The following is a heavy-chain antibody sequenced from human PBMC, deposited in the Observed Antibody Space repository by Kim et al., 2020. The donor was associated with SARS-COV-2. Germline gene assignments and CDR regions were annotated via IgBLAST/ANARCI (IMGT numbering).Heavy chain of an antibody. Sequence: TYYADSVKGRFTISRDDSKTTVYLQMNSLKAEDTAVYFCAREPSTYFDYWGQGTLVTVSS. CDR3: AREPSTYFDY. V-gene: IGHV3-66*01. J-gene: IGHJ4*02. CDR2: T.